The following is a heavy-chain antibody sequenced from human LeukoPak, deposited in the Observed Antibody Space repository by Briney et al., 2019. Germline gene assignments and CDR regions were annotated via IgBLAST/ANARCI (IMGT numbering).Heavy chain of an antibody. Sequence: GGSLRLSCAASGFTFSSYGMHWVRQAPGKGLEWVAVISYDGSNKYYADSVKGRFTISRDNSKNTLYLQMNSLRAEDTAVYYCAKDRRTSYYYDSSGYYQYFQHWGQGTLVTVSS. V-gene: IGHV3-30*18. CDR3: AKDRRTSYYYDSSGYYQYFQH. CDR2: ISYDGSNK. CDR1: GFTFSSYG. J-gene: IGHJ1*01. D-gene: IGHD3-22*01.